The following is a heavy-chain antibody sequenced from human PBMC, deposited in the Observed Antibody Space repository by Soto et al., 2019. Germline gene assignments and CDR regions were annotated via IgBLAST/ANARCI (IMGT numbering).Heavy chain of an antibody. D-gene: IGHD7-27*01. J-gene: IGHJ2*01. CDR1: RFTFSSYA. Sequence: EVQLLESGGGLVQPGGSLRLSCAASRFTFSSYAMSWVRQAPGQGLEWVSAISGSGGSTYYADSVKGRFTISRDNSKNTLYLQMNSLRAEDTAVYYCAKDRELNWGVRWYFDLWGRGTLVTVSS. CDR2: ISGSGGST. V-gene: IGHV3-23*01. CDR3: AKDRELNWGVRWYFDL.